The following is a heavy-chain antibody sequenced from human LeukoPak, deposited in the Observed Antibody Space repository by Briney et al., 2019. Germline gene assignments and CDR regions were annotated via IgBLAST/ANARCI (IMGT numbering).Heavy chain of an antibody. D-gene: IGHD1-20*01. Sequence: GGSLRLSCAASSITFSTSTMNWVRQAPGKGLEWVSSISRSSSYINYADSVKGRFTISRDNAKNSLYLQMNSLRAEDTAVYYCAREYNSPNRFDYWGQGTLVTASS. V-gene: IGHV3-21*01. J-gene: IGHJ4*02. CDR2: ISRSSSYI. CDR3: AREYNSPNRFDY. CDR1: SITFSTST.